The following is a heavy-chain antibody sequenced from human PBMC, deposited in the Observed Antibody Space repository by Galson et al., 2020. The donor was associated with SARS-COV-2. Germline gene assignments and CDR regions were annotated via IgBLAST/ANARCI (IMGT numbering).Heavy chain of an antibody. CDR2: IYYSGST. J-gene: IGHJ5*02. V-gene: IGHV4-59*01. CDR1: DDSISSYY. Sequence: SETLSLTCTVSDDSISSYYWSWIRQPPGKGLEWIGYIYYSGSTNYNPSLKSRVIISVDTSKNQFSLKLSSVTAADTAGYYCARGLNGGYSYICFDPWCQGTLVTSSS. D-gene: IGHD2-21*02. CDR3: ARGLNGGYSYICFDP.